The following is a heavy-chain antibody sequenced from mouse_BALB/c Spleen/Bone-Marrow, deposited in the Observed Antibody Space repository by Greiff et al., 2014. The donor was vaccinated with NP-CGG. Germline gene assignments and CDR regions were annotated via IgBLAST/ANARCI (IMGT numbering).Heavy chain of an antibody. CDR2: INPYNGGT. CDR3: DRGRYDGYYDV. D-gene: IGHD2-14*01. CDR1: GYKFTAYV. J-gene: IGHJ1*01. V-gene: IGHV1-14*01. Sequence: VQLKDSGPELVKPGASVKLSCKASGYKFTAYVMHWVKQKPEQGLEWIGYINPYNGGTKYDQKFQGKAMITADKSSNTAYLQVSSLTSEDTAVYYCDRGRYDGYYDVWGAGTTVTVS.